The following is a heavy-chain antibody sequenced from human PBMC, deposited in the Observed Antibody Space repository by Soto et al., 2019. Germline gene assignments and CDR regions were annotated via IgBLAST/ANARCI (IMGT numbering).Heavy chain of an antibody. D-gene: IGHD6-13*01. CDR2: IIPILGIA. CDR1: GGTFSSYT. CDR3: ARWYWQQLVLRY. V-gene: IGHV1-69*02. J-gene: IGHJ4*02. Sequence: QVQLVQSGAAVKKPGSSVKVSCKASGGTFSSYTISWVRQAPGQGLEWMGRIIPILGIANYAQKFQGRVTITADKSTSTAYMELSTLRSEDTAVYYCARWYWQQLVLRYWGQGALVTDSS.